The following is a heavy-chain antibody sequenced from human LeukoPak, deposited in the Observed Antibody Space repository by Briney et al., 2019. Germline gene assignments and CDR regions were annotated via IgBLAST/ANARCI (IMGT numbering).Heavy chain of an antibody. CDR2: ISGSGGST. CDR3: AKDMSTVTYYYYGMDV. V-gene: IGHV3-23*01. D-gene: IGHD4-17*01. Sequence: PGGSLRLSCAASGFTFSSYAMSWVRQAPGKGLEWVSAISGSGGSTYYADSVKGRFTTSRDNSKNTLYLQMNSLRAEDTAVYYCAKDMSTVTYYYYGMDVWGQGTTVTVSS. J-gene: IGHJ6*02. CDR1: GFTFSSYA.